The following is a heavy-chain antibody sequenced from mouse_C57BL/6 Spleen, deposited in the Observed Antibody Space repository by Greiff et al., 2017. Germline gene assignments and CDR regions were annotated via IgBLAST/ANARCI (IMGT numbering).Heavy chain of an antibody. Sequence: VQLQQSGAELVKPGASVKISCKASGYAFSSYWMNWVKQRPGKGLEWIGQIYPGDGDTNYNGKFKGKATLTADKSSSTAYMQLSSLTSEDSAVYFCARWGLLLRLVDDWGTGTTVTVSS. CDR1: GYAFSSYW. D-gene: IGHD1-1*01. CDR2: IYPGDGDT. V-gene: IGHV1-80*01. CDR3: ARWGLLLRLVDD. J-gene: IGHJ1*03.